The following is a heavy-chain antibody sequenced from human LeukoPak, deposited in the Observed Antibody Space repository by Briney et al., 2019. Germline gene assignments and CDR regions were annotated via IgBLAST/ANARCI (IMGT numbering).Heavy chain of an antibody. CDR3: AQDYSGYDLSAGY. D-gene: IGHD5-12*01. CDR1: GFTFSDYY. Sequence: GGSLRLSCAVSGFTFSDYYMSWVRQAPGKGLEWVSYISSTSTYTNYADSVKGRFTISRDNAKNSLYLQMNSLRAEDTALYYCAQDYSGYDLSAGYWGQGTLVTVSS. V-gene: IGHV3-11*03. J-gene: IGHJ4*02. CDR2: ISSTSTYT.